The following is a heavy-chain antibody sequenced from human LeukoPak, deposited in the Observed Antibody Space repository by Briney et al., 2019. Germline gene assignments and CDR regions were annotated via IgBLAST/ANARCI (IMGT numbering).Heavy chain of an antibody. CDR3: ARGSWYDSSGYYDRTFDY. CDR2: IYYSGST. Sequence: SQTLSLTCTVSGGSISSGDYYWSWIRQPPGKGLEWIGYIYYSGSTYYNPSLKSRVTISVDTSKNQFSLKLNSVTAADTAVYYCARGSWYDSSGYYDRTFDYWGQGTLVTVSS. D-gene: IGHD3-22*01. J-gene: IGHJ4*02. V-gene: IGHV4-30-4*01. CDR1: GGSISSGDYY.